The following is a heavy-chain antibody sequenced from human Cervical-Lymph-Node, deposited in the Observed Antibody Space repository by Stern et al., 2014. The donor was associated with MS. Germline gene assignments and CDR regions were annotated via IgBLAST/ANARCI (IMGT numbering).Heavy chain of an antibody. Sequence: VQLVESGGGVVQPGRSLRLSCAASGFTFSSYGMPWVRQAPGQGLEWVAVIWYDGSNKYYADSVKGRFTISRDHSKNTLYLQMNSLRAEDTAVYYCARAFGGNSGGVDYWGQGTLVTVSS. D-gene: IGHD4-23*01. V-gene: IGHV3-33*01. CDR1: GFTFSSYG. CDR3: ARAFGGNSGGVDY. CDR2: IWYDGSNK. J-gene: IGHJ4*02.